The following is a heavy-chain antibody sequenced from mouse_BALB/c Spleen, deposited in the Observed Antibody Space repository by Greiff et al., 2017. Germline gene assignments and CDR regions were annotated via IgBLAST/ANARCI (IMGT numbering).Heavy chain of an antibody. CDR1: GYTFSSYW. V-gene: IGHV1-9*01. D-gene: IGHD2-4*01. Sequence: VQLVESGAELMKPGASVKISCKATGYTFSSYWIEWVKQRPGHGLEWIGEILPGSGSTNYNEKFKGKATFTADTSSNTAYMQLSSLTSEDSAVYYCARTGYDYPFDYWGQGTTLTVSS. J-gene: IGHJ2*01. CDR2: ILPGSGST. CDR3: ARTGYDYPFDY.